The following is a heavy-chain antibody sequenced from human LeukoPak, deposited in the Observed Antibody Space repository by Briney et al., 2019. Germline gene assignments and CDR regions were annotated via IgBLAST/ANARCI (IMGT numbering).Heavy chain of an antibody. J-gene: IGHJ4*02. V-gene: IGHV3-21*01. CDR3: ARDGIGSTNNFDY. Sequence: PGGSLRLSCAASGFTFSSYSMNWVRQAPGKGLEWVSSISSSSSYIYYADSVKGRFTISRDNAKNSLYLQMNSLRAEDTAVYHCARDGIGSTNNFDYWGQGTLVTVSS. CDR2: ISSSSSYI. D-gene: IGHD1-26*01. CDR1: GFTFSSYS.